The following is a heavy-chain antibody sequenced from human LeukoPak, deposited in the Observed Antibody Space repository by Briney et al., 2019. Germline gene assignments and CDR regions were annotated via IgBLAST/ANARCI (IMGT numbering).Heavy chain of an antibody. CDR1: GYTFTSYD. D-gene: IGHD6-6*01. J-gene: IGHJ5*02. CDR2: MNPNSGNT. V-gene: IGHV1-8*01. CDR3: AKKHQLVGMYNWFDP. Sequence: ASVKVSCKASGYTFTSYDINWVRQATGQGLEWMGWMNPNSGNTGYAQKFQGRVTMTRNTSISTAYMELSSLRTEDTAVYYCAKKHQLVGMYNWFDPWGQGTLVTVSS.